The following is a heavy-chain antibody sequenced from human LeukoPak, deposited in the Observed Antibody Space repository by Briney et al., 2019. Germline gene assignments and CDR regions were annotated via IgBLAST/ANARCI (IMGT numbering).Heavy chain of an antibody. D-gene: IGHD5-18*01. CDR3: ARPGGYTYGFLDY. CDR1: GFTFSSYW. Sequence: GGSLRLSCATSGFTFSSYWMSWVRQAPGKGLEWVAHINQDTSEKYYVDSVKGRFTISRDNAKNSLYLQMNSLRVEDTAVYYCARPGGYTYGFLDYWGQGTLVTVSS. J-gene: IGHJ4*02. CDR2: INQDTSEK. V-gene: IGHV3-7*01.